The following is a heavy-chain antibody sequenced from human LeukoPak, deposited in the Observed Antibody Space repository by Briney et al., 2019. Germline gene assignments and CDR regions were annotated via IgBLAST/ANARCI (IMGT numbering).Heavy chain of an antibody. V-gene: IGHV3-23*01. CDR3: AKDHCSSTSCLGFDY. CDR2: ISGSGGST. CDR1: GFTFSSYA. D-gene: IGHD2-2*01. Sequence: GGSLRLSCVASGFTFSSYAMSWVRQAPGKGLEWVSAISGSGGSTYYADSVKGRFTISRDNSKNTLYLQMNSLRAEDTAVYYCAKDHCSSTSCLGFDYWGQGTLVTVSS. J-gene: IGHJ4*02.